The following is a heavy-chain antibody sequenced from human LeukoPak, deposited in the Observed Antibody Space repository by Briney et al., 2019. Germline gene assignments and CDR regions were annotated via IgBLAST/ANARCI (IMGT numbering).Heavy chain of an antibody. CDR3: ARDHDDILTGTKGAFDI. Sequence: GGSLRLSCAASGFTFSSYSMNWVRQAPGKGLEWVSPISSSSSYIYYADSVKGRFTISRDNAKNSLYLQMNSLRAEDTAVYYCARDHDDILTGTKGAFDIWGQGTMVTVSS. V-gene: IGHV3-21*01. D-gene: IGHD3-9*01. CDR2: ISSSSSYI. CDR1: GFTFSSYS. J-gene: IGHJ3*02.